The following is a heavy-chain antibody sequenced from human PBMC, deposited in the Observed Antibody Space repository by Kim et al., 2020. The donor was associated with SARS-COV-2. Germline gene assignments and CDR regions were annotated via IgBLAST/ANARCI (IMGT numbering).Heavy chain of an antibody. D-gene: IGHD6-6*01. V-gene: IGHV4-39*01. Sequence: PSLKSRVTISEDMSKNQFSLRLTSVTAADTAVYYCARHLPHYGHSSPFDYWGQGTLVTVSS. J-gene: IGHJ4*02. CDR3: ARHLPHYGHSSPFDY.